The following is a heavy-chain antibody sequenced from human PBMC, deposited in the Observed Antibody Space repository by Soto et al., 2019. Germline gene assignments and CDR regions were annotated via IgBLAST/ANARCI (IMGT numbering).Heavy chain of an antibody. J-gene: IGHJ4*02. D-gene: IGHD2-2*01. CDR3: ATYPPQPCSSTSCPYDY. Sequence: SQTLSLTCAISGDSVSSNSAAWNWIRQSPSRGLEWLGRTYYRSKWYNDYAVSVKSRITINPDTSKNQFSLQLNSVTPEDTAVYYCATYPPQPCSSTSCPYDYWGQGTLVTVSS. V-gene: IGHV6-1*01. CDR2: TYYRSKWYN. CDR1: GDSVSSNSAA.